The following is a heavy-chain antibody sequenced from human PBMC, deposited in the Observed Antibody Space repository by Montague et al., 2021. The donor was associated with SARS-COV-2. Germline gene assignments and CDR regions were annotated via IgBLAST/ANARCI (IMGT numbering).Heavy chain of an antibody. CDR3: AHKSPSNSGSPFPP. CDR2: IYGDDDG. Sequence: PALVKPTQALTPTCTFSGFSLSTSAVSVAWIRQPPGKALEWLALIYGDDDGRYSPSLKSRLTITKDTSKNQVVLTMTNMDPVDSATYYCAHKSPSNSGSPFPPWGLGTLVTVSS. D-gene: IGHD1-26*01. J-gene: IGHJ5*02. CDR1: GFSLSTSAVS. V-gene: IGHV2-5*02.